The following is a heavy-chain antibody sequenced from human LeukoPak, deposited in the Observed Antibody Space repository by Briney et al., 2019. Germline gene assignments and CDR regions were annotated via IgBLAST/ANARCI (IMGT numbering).Heavy chain of an antibody. D-gene: IGHD3-22*01. CDR2: ISYDGSNK. V-gene: IGHV3-30*01. J-gene: IGHJ4*02. Sequence: GGSLRLSCAASGFTFSSYAMHWVREAPGQGLEGVAVISYDGSNKYYADSVKGRFTISRDNSKNTLYLQMNSLRAEDTAVYYCARDSPDGSGYPEYYFDYWGQGTLVTVSS. CDR1: GFTFSSYA. CDR3: ARDSPDGSGYPEYYFDY.